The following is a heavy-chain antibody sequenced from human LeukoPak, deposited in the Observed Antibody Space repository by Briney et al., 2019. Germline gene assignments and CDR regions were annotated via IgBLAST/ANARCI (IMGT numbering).Heavy chain of an antibody. Sequence: SETLSLTCTVSGGSITISSYYWGWIRQPPGKGLEWIGYIYYSGSTNYNPSLKSRVTISVDTSKNQFSLKLSSVTAADTAVYYCASGYCSGGSCYSVDYWGQGTLVTVSS. CDR2: IYYSGST. D-gene: IGHD2-15*01. CDR1: GGSITISSYY. J-gene: IGHJ4*02. CDR3: ASGYCSGGSCYSVDY. V-gene: IGHV4-61*05.